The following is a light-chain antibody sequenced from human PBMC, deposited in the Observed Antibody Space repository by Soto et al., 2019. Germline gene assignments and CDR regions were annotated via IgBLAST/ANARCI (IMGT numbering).Light chain of an antibody. CDR1: QSVSSNY. CDR3: QQYGSSPLT. J-gene: IGKJ4*01. Sequence: EIVLTQSPDTLSLSPGESATLSCRASQSVSSNYLAWYQHKPGRAPRLLIYGASSRATGIPDRFSGSGSGTDFTLTITRLEPEDFAIYYCQQYGSSPLTFGGGTRVEIK. V-gene: IGKV3-20*01. CDR2: GAS.